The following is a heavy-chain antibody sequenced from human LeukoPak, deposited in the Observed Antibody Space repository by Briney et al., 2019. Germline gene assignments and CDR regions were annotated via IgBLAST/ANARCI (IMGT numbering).Heavy chain of an antibody. Sequence: SETLSLTCTVSGGSISSYYWSWIRQPPGKGLEWIGYIYYSGSTNYNPSLKSRVTISVDTSKNQFSLKLSSVTAADTAVYYCARVRDGYNRAFDIWGQGTMVTVSS. D-gene: IGHD5-24*01. CDR1: GGSISSYY. CDR2: IYYSGST. CDR3: ARVRDGYNRAFDI. V-gene: IGHV4-59*01. J-gene: IGHJ3*02.